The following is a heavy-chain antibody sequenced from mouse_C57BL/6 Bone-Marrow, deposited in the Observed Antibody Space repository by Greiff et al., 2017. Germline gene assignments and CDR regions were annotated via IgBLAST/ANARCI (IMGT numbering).Heavy chain of an antibody. J-gene: IGHJ2*01. CDR2: IYPGGGYT. V-gene: IGHV1-63*01. D-gene: IGHD1-1*01. Sequence: VQLQQSGAELVRPGTSVKMSCKASGYTFTNYWIGWAKQRPGHGLEWIGDIYPGGGYTNYNEKFKGKATLTADKSSSTAYMQFSSLTSEDSAIYYCARYRTTVFDYWGQGTTLTVSS. CDR1: GYTFTNYW. CDR3: ARYRTTVFDY.